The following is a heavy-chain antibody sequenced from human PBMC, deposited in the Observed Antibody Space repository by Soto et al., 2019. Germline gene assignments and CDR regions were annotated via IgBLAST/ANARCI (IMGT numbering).Heavy chain of an antibody. V-gene: IGHV4-30-4*01. Sequence: QVQLQESGPGLVKPSQTLSLTCTVSGGSTSSDNYWSWIRQPPGKGLEWIGHIYYSGNTDYNPSLKSRLAISIDTSKNQCSLKLSSVTAADTAVYFCAREGGESSDGLYYFDSWGQGSLVTVSS. CDR3: AREGGESSDGLYYFDS. J-gene: IGHJ4*02. D-gene: IGHD3-16*01. CDR1: GGSTSSDNY. CDR2: IYYSGNT.